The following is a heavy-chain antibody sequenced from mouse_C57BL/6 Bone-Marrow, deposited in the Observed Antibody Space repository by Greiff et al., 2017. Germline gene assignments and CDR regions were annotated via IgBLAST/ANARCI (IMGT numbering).Heavy chain of an antibody. CDR2: INPNNGGT. V-gene: IGHV1-18*01. CDR1: GYTFTDYN. CDR3: ARLAGLLPWYFDV. Sequence: VQLQQSGPELVKPGASVKIPCKASGYTFTDYNMDWVKQSHGKSLEWIGDINPNNGGTIYNQKFKGKATLTVDKSSSTAYMELRILPSEDTAVYYCARLAGLLPWYFDVWGTGTTVTVSS. J-gene: IGHJ1*03. D-gene: IGHD2-10*01.